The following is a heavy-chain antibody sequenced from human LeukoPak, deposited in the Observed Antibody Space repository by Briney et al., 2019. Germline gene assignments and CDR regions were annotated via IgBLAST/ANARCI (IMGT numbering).Heavy chain of an antibody. J-gene: IGHJ3*02. D-gene: IGHD3-22*01. V-gene: IGHV4-31*03. CDR3: ARSNSYYYDSSGYQELAFDI. CDR2: IYYSGST. Sequence: SQTLSLTCTVSGGSISSGGYYWSWIRQYPGKGLEWIGYIYYSGSTYYNPSLKSRVTISVDTSKNQFSLKLSSVTAADTAVYYCARSNSYYYDSSGYQELAFDIWGQGTMVTVSS. CDR1: GGSISSGGYY.